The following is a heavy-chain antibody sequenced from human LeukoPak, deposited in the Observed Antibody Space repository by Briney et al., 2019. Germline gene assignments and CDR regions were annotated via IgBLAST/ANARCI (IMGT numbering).Heavy chain of an antibody. V-gene: IGHV1-2*06. D-gene: IGHD3-10*01. CDR1: GYTFTSYG. J-gene: IGHJ6*02. CDR3: ARPVRGVKYYYYYGMDV. CDR2: INPNSGGT. Sequence: ASVKVSCKASGYTFTSYGISWVRQAPGQGLEWMGRINPNSGGTNYAQKFQGRVTMTRDTSISTAYMELSRLRSDDTAVYYCARPVRGVKYYYYYGMDVWGQGTTVTVSS.